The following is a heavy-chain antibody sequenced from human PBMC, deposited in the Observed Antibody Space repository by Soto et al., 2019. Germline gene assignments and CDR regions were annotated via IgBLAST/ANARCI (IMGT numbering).Heavy chain of an antibody. D-gene: IGHD6-19*01. CDR1: GGSFSGYY. CDR2: INHSGST. Sequence: PSETLSLTCAVYGGSFSGYYWSWIRQPPGKGLEWIGEINHSGSTNYNPSLKSRVTISVDTSKNQFPLKLSSVTAADTAVYYCARGKINRASSGWYVFGYWGQGTLVTVSS. V-gene: IGHV4-34*01. J-gene: IGHJ4*02. CDR3: ARGKINRASSGWYVFGY.